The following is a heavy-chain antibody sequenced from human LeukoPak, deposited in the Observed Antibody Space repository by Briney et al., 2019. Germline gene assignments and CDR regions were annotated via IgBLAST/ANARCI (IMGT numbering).Heavy chain of an antibody. D-gene: IGHD1-26*01. Sequence: PGGSLRLSCAASGFTFSSYGIHWVRQAPGKGLEWVAFIRYDGSNEYYADSVKGRFTISRDNSKNTLFLQMNSLRPEDTAVYYCAKGTIVAATTTPFDYWGQGTLVTVSS. J-gene: IGHJ4*02. CDR3: AKGTIVAATTTPFDY. V-gene: IGHV3-30*02. CDR1: GFTFSSYG. CDR2: IRYDGSNE.